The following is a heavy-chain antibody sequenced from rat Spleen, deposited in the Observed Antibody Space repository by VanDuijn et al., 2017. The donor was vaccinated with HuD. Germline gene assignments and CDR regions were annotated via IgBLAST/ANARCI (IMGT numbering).Heavy chain of an antibody. Sequence: EVQLVESDGGLVQPGRSLKLSCAASGFTFSDYYMAWVRQAPTKGLEWVATISFDGISTYYRDSVQGRFTISRDNAKRTLYLQMDSLRSEDTATYYCATEGMLGFFDFWGQGVMVTVSS. V-gene: IGHV5-29*01. CDR1: GFTFSDYY. CDR3: ATEGMLGFFDF. CDR2: ISFDGIST. D-gene: IGHD1-11*01. J-gene: IGHJ2*01.